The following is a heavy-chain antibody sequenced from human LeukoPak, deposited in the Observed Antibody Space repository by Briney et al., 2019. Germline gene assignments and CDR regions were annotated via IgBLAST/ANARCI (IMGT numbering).Heavy chain of an antibody. CDR1: GYTLTNFY. V-gene: IGHV1-46*01. Sequence: ASVTVSCTASGYTLTNFYIHWVRQAPGQGLEWMGIINPSDGRTSHAQKFQGRVTMTRDTSTSTVYMELNNLRSDDTAVYYCARDVGISGWYYYYGMGVWGQGTTVTVSS. CDR2: INPSDGRT. CDR3: ARDVGISGWYYYYGMGV. J-gene: IGHJ6*02. D-gene: IGHD6-13*01.